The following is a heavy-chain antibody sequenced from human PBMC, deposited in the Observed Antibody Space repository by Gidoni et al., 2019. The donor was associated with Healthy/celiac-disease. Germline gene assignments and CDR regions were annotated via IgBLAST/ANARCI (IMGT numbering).Heavy chain of an antibody. V-gene: IGHV3-30*18. Sequence: HWVRQAPVKGLEWVAVISYDGSNKYYADSVKGRFTISRDNSKNTLYLQMNSLRAEDTAVYYCAKDHDYGDYVGTPDYWGQGTLVTVAS. CDR2: ISYDGSNK. J-gene: IGHJ4*02. D-gene: IGHD4-17*01. CDR3: AKDHDYGDYVGTPDY.